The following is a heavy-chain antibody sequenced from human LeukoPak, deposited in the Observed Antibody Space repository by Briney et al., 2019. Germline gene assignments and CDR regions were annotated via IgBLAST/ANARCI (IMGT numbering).Heavy chain of an antibody. Sequence: ASVKVSCKASGYTFTGYYMHWVRQAPGQGLEWMGWINPNSGGTNYAQKFQGRVTMTRDTSISTAYMELSRLRSDDTAMYYCARFRYSSGWYYGFDYWGQGTLVTVSS. CDR3: ARFRYSSGWYYGFDY. J-gene: IGHJ4*02. D-gene: IGHD6-19*01. V-gene: IGHV1-2*02. CDR1: GYTFTGYY. CDR2: INPNSGGT.